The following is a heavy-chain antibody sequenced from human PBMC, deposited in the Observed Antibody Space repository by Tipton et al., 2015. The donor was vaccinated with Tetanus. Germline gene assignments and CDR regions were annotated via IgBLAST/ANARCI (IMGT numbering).Heavy chain of an antibody. V-gene: IGHV3-23*01. D-gene: IGHD2-21*01. CDR2: ISGSGDTT. CDR1: GFTFSFYW. CDR3: ATDGLPRGFVMVEATTQKYFRH. J-gene: IGHJ1*01. Sequence: SLRLSCAASGFTFSFYWMNWVRQAPGKGLVWVSSISGSGDTTYYADSVRGRFTVSRDNSKDTVYLDVRSLRDEDTAVYYCATDGLPRGFVMVEATTQKYFRHWGRGTLVTVSS.